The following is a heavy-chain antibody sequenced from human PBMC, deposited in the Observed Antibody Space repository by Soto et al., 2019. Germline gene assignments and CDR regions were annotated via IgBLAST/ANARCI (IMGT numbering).Heavy chain of an antibody. V-gene: IGHV4-34*01. D-gene: IGHD4-17*01. J-gene: IGHJ6*02. CDR3: ARGRRLRYYYYYGMDV. CDR1: GGSFSGYY. Sequence: QVQLQQWGAGLLKPSETLSLTCAVYGGSFSGYYWSWIRQPPGKGLEWIGEINHSGSTNYNPSLKSRVTISVDTSKNPFSLKLSSVTAAYTAVYYCARGRRLRYYYYYGMDVWGQGTTVTVSS. CDR2: INHSGST.